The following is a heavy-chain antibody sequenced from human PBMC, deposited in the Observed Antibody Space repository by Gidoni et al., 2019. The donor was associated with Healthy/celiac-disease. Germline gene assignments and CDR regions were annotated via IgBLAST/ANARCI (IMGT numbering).Heavy chain of an antibody. CDR3: ATEVRGAFDI. CDR2: ISGSGGST. D-gene: IGHD4-4*01. CDR1: GITFSSYA. J-gene: IGHJ3*02. V-gene: IGHV3-23*01. Sequence: EVQLLESGGGLVQPGGARRLSCAASGITFSSYALSWVRQAPGKGLGWVSAISGSGGSTYYADSVKGRFTISRDNSKNTLYLQMNSLRAEDTAVYYCATEVRGAFDIWGQGTMVTVSS.